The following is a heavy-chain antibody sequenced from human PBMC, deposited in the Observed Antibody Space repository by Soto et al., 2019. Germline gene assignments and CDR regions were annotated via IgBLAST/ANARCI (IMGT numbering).Heavy chain of an antibody. CDR2: IIPILDPT. Sequence: QVQLVQSGAEVKKPGSSVKVSCNASGDTFSSSTFTWVRQAPGQGLEWRGRIIPILDPTHYAQMFQGRVTITEDKSTSTAYMELSRLRSEDTAVYYCASLRQSLVLDYYYYGMDVWGQGTTVTVSS. CDR1: GDTFSSST. D-gene: IGHD2-2*01. V-gene: IGHV1-69*08. CDR3: ASLRQSLVLDYYYYGMDV. J-gene: IGHJ6*02.